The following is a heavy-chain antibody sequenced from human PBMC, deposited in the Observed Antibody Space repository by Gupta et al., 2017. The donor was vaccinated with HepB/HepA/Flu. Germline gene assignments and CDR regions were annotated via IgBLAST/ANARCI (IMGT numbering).Heavy chain of an antibody. CDR1: GFTFSSYG. Sequence: QVQLVESGGGVVQPGRSLRLSCAASGFTFSSYGMPWVRQAPGKGLEWVAVIWYDGSNKYYADSVKGRFTISRDNSKNTLYLQMNSLRAEDTAVYYCARDRGVRGVMVGWYFDLWGRGTLVTVSS. J-gene: IGHJ2*01. CDR3: ARDRGVRGVMVGWYFDL. V-gene: IGHV3-33*01. D-gene: IGHD3-10*01. CDR2: IWYDGSNK.